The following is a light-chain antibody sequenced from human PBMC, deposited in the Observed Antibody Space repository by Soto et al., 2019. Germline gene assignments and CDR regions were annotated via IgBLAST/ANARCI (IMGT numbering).Light chain of an antibody. CDR3: SSYTSSEVV. CDR2: EVS. CDR1: SSDVGSYNR. J-gene: IGLJ2*01. V-gene: IGLV2-18*02. Sequence: QSALTQPPSVSGSPGQSVTISCTGTSSDVGSYNRVSWYQQPPGTAPKLMIYEVSNRPSGVPDRFSGSKSGSTASLTISGLQAEDEADYYCSSYTSSEVVFGGGTQLTVL.